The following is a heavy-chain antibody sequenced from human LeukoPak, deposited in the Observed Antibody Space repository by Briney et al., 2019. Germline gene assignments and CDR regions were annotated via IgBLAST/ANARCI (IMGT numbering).Heavy chain of an antibody. D-gene: IGHD4-17*01. V-gene: IGHV4-31*03. CDR2: IYYSGST. CDR1: GGSIRSGGYY. CDR3: AREYGAPPYFDY. J-gene: IGHJ4*02. Sequence: SETLSLTCTVSGGSIRSGGYYWSWIRQHPGKGLEWIGYIYYSGSTYYNPSLKSRVTISVDTSKNQFSLKLSSVTAADTAVYYCAREYGAPPYFDYWGQGTLVTVSS.